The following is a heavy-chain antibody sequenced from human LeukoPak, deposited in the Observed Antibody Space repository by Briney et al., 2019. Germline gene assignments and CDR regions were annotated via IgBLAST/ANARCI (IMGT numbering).Heavy chain of an antibody. CDR1: GYTFTSYG. Sequence: ASVKVSCKASGYTFTSYGISWVRQAPGQGLEWMGWISAYNGNTKYAQKLQGRVSMTKDMSTSTLYLELSSLRSDDTAVYYCARGEYYDSGGRFDYWGQGTLVTVSS. V-gene: IGHV1-18*01. CDR2: ISAYNGNT. CDR3: ARGEYYDSGGRFDY. J-gene: IGHJ4*02. D-gene: IGHD3-22*01.